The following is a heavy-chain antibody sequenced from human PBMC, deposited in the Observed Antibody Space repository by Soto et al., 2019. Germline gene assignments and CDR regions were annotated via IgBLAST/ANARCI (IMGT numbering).Heavy chain of an antibody. CDR1: GFTFSSCT. V-gene: IGHV3-21*06. J-gene: IGHJ6*02. D-gene: IGHD2-15*01. CDR3: SGCSGGACHKNYGMDV. Sequence: EVHLVESGGGLVKPGGSLRLSCAVSGFTFSSCTMNWVRQAPGDGLEWVSSISPSSGHIYYADSVKGRFTISRDNAKNSLFLQMNSLRGEDTAVYYCSGCSGGACHKNYGMDVWGQGTTLTVSS. CDR2: ISPSSGHI.